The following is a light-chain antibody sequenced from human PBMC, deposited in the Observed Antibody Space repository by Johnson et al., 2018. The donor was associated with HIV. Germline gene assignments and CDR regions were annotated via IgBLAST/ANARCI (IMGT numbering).Light chain of an antibody. Sequence: QSVLTQPPSVSAAPGQKVTISCSGSSSNIGNNYVSWYQQLPGTAPKLLIYEKNKRPSGLPDRFSASTSGTSATLGITGLQTGDEADYYCGTWDSSLSAHYVFGSGTKVTVL. V-gene: IGLV1-51*02. CDR1: SSNIGNNY. CDR3: GTWDSSLSAHYV. J-gene: IGLJ1*01. CDR2: EKN.